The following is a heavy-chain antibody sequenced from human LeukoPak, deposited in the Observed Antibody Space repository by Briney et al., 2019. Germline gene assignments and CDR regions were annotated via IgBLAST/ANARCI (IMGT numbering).Heavy chain of an antibody. V-gene: IGHV4-4*07. CDR3: AGSYGSGSSI. CDR2: IYTSGST. Sequence: SETLSLTCTVSGGSISSYYWIWIRQPAGKGLEWIGRIYTSGSTNYNPSLKSPVTMSVETSKNQFSLKLSSVPAADTAVYSCAGSYGSGSSIWGQGTMVTVSS. CDR1: GGSISSYY. J-gene: IGHJ3*02. D-gene: IGHD3-10*01.